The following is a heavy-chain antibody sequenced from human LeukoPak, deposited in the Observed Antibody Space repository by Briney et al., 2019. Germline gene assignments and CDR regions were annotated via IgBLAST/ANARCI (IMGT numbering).Heavy chain of an antibody. CDR2: TSGSI. J-gene: IGHJ6*03. CDR3: ARVLAIFELDTTDFYMDV. Sequence: SETLSLTCAVSGASISSHYWSWIRQPPGKGLEWIGYTSGSISDNPSLKSRVAVSVDPSQNQGSLNLTSVTATDTAVYYCARVLAIFELDTTDFYMDVWGKGTTVTVSS. V-gene: IGHV4-59*11. CDR1: GASISSHY. D-gene: IGHD3/OR15-3a*01.